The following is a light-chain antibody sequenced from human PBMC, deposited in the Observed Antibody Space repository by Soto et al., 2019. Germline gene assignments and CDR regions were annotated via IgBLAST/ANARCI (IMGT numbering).Light chain of an antibody. J-gene: IGKJ4*01. Sequence: DIQMTQSPSSLSASVGDRVTITCQASHDIINYLNWFQQKPGEAPKLLIFDAFKLETGVPSRFSGSGSGTDFNLTISSLQPEDIATYYCQQYDNLSVTFGGGTKVEIK. CDR3: QQYDNLSVT. CDR2: DAF. V-gene: IGKV1-33*01. CDR1: HDIINY.